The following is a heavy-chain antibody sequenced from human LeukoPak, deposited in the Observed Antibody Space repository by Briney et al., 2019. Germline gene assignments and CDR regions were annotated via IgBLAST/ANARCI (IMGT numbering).Heavy chain of an antibody. V-gene: IGHV3-23*01. J-gene: IGHJ4*02. CDR3: AKDTGQWPVRTFDY. CDR2: ISYSGANK. Sequence: PGWFLELSCAAAGFTFSSYAMTWIRHAPGMGLKLGSGISYSGANKYYADSVKGRFTISRDNSKNTLYLQMSSLRAEDTAVYYCAKDTGQWPVRTFDYWGQGSLVTVSS. D-gene: IGHD6-19*01. CDR1: GFTFSSYA.